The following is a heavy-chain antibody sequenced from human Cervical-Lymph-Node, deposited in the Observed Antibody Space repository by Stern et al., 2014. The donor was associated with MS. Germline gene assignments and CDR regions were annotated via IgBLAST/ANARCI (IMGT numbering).Heavy chain of an antibody. J-gene: IGHJ4*02. D-gene: IGHD5-24*01. V-gene: IGHV4-59*01. Sequence: VQLVESGPGLMKPSETLSLTCTVSAGSISSFYWSWIRQPPGQGLEWVGYVHSRGSTTYNPSLKSPVTISVDPSGNQFSLKMTSVTAADTAVYYCARGLETATPWDFWGQGTLVTVSS. CDR1: AGSISSFY. CDR3: ARGLETATPWDF. CDR2: VHSRGST.